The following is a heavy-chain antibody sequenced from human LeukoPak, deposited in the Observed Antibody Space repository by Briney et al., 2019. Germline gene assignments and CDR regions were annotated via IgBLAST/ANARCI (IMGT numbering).Heavy chain of an antibody. CDR2: FDPEDGET. CDR3: ARDRTEYYYDSSGYSPFDY. Sequence: ASVKVSCKVSGYTLTELSMHWVRQAPGKGLEWMGGFDPEDGETIYAQKFQGRVTITADKSTSTAYMELSSLRSEDTAVYYCARDRTEYYYDSSGYSPFDYWGQGTLVTVSS. CDR1: GYTLTELS. D-gene: IGHD3-22*01. J-gene: IGHJ4*02. V-gene: IGHV1-24*01.